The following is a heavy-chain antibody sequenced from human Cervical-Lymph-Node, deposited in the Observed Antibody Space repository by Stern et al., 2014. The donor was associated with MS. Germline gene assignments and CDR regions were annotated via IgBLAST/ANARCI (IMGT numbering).Heavy chain of an antibody. CDR1: GFTFSSYG. CDR2: ISDDGNHK. V-gene: IGHV3-30*03. D-gene: IGHD2-8*01. CDR3: ARDYEDTSMLFDH. J-gene: IGHJ4*02. Sequence: VQLVESGGAVVQPGSSLRLSCAASGFTFSSYGMHWVRQAPGQGLEWGTFISDDGNHKYYAASVKGRFTISRDNSKNTLHLQMNSVTPDDTAIYYCARDYEDTSMLFDHWGQGTLVTVSS.